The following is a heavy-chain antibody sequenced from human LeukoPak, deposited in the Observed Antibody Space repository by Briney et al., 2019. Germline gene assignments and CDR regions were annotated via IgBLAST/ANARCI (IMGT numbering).Heavy chain of an antibody. D-gene: IGHD6-19*01. V-gene: IGHV1-8*01. J-gene: IGHJ5*02. Sequence: ASVKVSCKASGYTFTSYDINWVRQATGQGLEWMGWMNPNSGNTGYAQKFQGRVTMPRNTSISTAYMELSSLRSEDTAVYYCARGYSSGWYQRDWFDPWGQGTLVTVSS. CDR3: ARGYSSGWYQRDWFDP. CDR2: MNPNSGNT. CDR1: GYTFTSYD.